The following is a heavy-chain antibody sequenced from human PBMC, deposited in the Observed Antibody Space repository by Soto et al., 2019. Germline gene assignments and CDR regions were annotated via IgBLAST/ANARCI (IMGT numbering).Heavy chain of an antibody. CDR3: ASIGTMIVPRDALDI. V-gene: IGHV5-51*01. Sequence: PGESLKISCKGSGYSFTSYWIGWVRQMPGKGLEWMGIIYPGDSDTRYSPSFQGQVTISADKSISTAYLQWSSLKASDTTMYYCASIGTMIVPRDALDIWGQGTMVTVSS. J-gene: IGHJ3*02. D-gene: IGHD3-22*01. CDR2: IYPGDSDT. CDR1: GYSFTSYW.